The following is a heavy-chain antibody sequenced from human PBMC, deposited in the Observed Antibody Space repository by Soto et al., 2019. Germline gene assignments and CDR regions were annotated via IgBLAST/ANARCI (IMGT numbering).Heavy chain of an antibody. V-gene: IGHV3-30*18. D-gene: IGHD2-15*01. Sequence: QVQLVDSGGGVVQPGRSLRLSCAASGFSFGDYGMHWVRQAPGKGLEWVAGISSDGNYKYHADSVKGRFTISRDNSKNTLYLQMDSLRVEDTALYSCANGRFGSSQKVFYYWGQGTLVTVSS. CDR3: ANGRFGSSQKVFYY. J-gene: IGHJ4*02. CDR2: ISSDGNYK. CDR1: GFSFGDYG.